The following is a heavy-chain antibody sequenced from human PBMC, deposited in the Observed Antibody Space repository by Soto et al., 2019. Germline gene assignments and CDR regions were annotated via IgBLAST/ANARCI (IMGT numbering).Heavy chain of an antibody. D-gene: IGHD2-2*01. Sequence: GGSLRLSCAASGFTFSSYAMHWVRQAPGKGLEWVAVISYDGSNKYYADSVKGRFTISRENSKNTLYLQMNSLRAEDTAVYYCARVIRDILVVPAAPDYYYGVDVGGQGTTVGVSS. CDR1: GFTFSSYA. V-gene: IGHV3-30-3*01. CDR3: ARVIRDILVVPAAPDYYYGVDV. J-gene: IGHJ6*01. CDR2: ISYDGSNK.